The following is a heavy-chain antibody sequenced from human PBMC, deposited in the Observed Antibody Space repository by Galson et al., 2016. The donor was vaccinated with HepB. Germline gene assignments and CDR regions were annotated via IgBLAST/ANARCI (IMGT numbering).Heavy chain of an antibody. V-gene: IGHV6-1*01. Sequence: CAISGDSVSSNNAGWYWIRQSPSRGLEWLGRTFYRSNWQNDYAESVKSRITINPDTSKNQFSLQLNSVTPDDTAVYYCARSYLLGRGFGWWGQGTLVTVSS. D-gene: IGHD7-27*01. J-gene: IGHJ4*02. CDR2: TFYRSNWQN. CDR1: GDSVSSNNAG. CDR3: ARSYLLGRGFGW.